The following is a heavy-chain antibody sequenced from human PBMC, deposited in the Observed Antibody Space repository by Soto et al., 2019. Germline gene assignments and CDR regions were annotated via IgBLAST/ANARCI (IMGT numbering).Heavy chain of an antibody. Sequence: SETLSLTCTVSGGSVSSSSYYWGWVRQPPGKGLEWIGSVYYSGSTYYNPSLESRVTISVDTSKNQFSLKMSSVTAADTALYYCARVERGTATTVVDAFDIWGPGTMVTVSS. CDR1: GGSVSSSSYY. CDR3: ARVERGTATTVVDAFDI. D-gene: IGHD1-1*01. CDR2: VYYSGST. J-gene: IGHJ3*02. V-gene: IGHV4-39*01.